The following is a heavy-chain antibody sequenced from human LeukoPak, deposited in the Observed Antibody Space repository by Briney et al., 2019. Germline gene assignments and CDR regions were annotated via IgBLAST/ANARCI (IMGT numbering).Heavy chain of an antibody. CDR2: ISGSGGST. CDR3: AKDQYTRLGSGSYSDY. D-gene: IGHD3-10*01. CDR1: GFTFSSYA. Sequence: GGSLRLSCAASGFTFSSYAMSWVRQAPGKGLEWVSAISGSGGSTYYADSVKGRFTISRDNSKNTLYLQMSSLRAEDTAVYYCAKDQYTRLGSGSYSDYWGQGTLVTVSS. V-gene: IGHV3-23*01. J-gene: IGHJ4*02.